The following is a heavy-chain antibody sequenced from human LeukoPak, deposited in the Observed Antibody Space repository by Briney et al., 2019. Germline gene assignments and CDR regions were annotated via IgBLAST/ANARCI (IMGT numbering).Heavy chain of an antibody. Sequence: SGGSLRLSCAASGFAFSSYVLSWVRQAPGKGLKWVSAIGGSGGATYYADSVKGRFTISRVNSKNTLYLQMNSLRADDTAVYYCAKGVGINNYYYYGVDVWGKGTTVTVSS. CDR2: IGGSGGAT. CDR1: GFAFSSYV. D-gene: IGHD2-15*01. CDR3: AKGVGINNYYYYGVDV. V-gene: IGHV3-23*01. J-gene: IGHJ6*04.